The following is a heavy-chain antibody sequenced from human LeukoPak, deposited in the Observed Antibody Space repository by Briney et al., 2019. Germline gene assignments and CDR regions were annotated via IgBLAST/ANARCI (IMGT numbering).Heavy chain of an antibody. CDR1: GYSISSCYY. CDR2: IYGSGST. D-gene: IGHD3-22*01. J-gene: IGHJ4*02. V-gene: IGHV4-38-2*01. CDR3: ARYSSAQTFDY. Sequence: SETLSLTCAVSGYSISSCYYWGWIRQPPAKGLEWIGSIYGSGSTSFNPSLKSRVTISVDTSQNQFSLNLTSVTAADTAVYYCARYSSAQTFDYWGQGTLVTVSS.